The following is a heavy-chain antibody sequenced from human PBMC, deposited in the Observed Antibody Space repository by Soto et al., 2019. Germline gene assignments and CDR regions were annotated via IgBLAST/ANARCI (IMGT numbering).Heavy chain of an antibody. Sequence: PAGSLRLSCAASGFTFSSNAMSWLRQAPGKGLEWVSAISGSGGSTYYADSVKGRFTISRDNSKNTLYLQMNSLRAEDTAVYYCAAGAARPVVRKYFDYWGQGTLVTVSS. CDR2: ISGSGGST. V-gene: IGHV3-23*01. D-gene: IGHD6-6*01. CDR3: AAGAARPVVRKYFDY. J-gene: IGHJ4*02. CDR1: GFTFSSNA.